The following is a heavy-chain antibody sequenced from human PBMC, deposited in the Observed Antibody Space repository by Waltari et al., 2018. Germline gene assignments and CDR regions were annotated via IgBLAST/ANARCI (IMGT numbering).Heavy chain of an antibody. CDR3: ARVPRRSGYDEHPSA. J-gene: IGHJ4*02. CDR1: GFTFSRYR. Sequence: EVQLVESGGGLVQPGGSLRLSCAASGFTFSRYRLNWVRPAPGKGLEWVSDISGDGSATYYADSVKGRFTIFRDNARNSLYLQMNSLRAEDTAVYYCARVPRRSGYDEHPSAWGQGTLVTVSS. D-gene: IGHD5-12*01. CDR2: ISGDGSAT. V-gene: IGHV3-48*04.